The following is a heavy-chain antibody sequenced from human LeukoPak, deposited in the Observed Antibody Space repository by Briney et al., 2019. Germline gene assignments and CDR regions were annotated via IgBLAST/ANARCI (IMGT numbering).Heavy chain of an antibody. V-gene: IGHV5-51*01. CDR2: IYPGDSDT. J-gene: IGHJ4*02. D-gene: IGHD6-13*01. CDR3: ARSIAATAPGVDF. CDR1: GYSFTSYW. Sequence: GESLKISCKGSGYSFTSYWIGWVRQMPGKGVEWMGIIYPGDSDTRYSPSFQGQVTISADKSISTAYLQWSSLKASDTAMYYCARSIAATAPGVDFWGQGTLVTVSS.